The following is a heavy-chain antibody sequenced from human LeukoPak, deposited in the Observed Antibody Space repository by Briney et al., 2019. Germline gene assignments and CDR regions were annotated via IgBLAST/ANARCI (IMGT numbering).Heavy chain of an antibody. Sequence: ASVKVSCKASGGTFSSYAISWVRQAPGQGLEWMGRIIPILGIANYAQKFQGRVTITADKSTSTAYMELSSLRSEDTAVYYCARESKVTTVINTWGQGTLVTVSS. CDR3: ARESKVTTVINT. D-gene: IGHD4-17*01. V-gene: IGHV1-69*04. CDR1: GGTFSSYA. CDR2: IIPILGIA. J-gene: IGHJ5*02.